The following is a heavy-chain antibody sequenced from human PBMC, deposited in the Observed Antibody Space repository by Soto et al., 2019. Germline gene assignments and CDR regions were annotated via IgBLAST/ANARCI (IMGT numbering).Heavy chain of an antibody. D-gene: IGHD4-17*01. Sequence: WASVKVSCKASGYTFTSYGISWVRQAPGQGLEWMGWISAYNGNTNYAQKLQGRVTMTTDTSTSTAYMELRSLRSDDTAVYYCARDIMRDDYGAADAFDIWGQGTMVTVSS. CDR2: ISAYNGNT. J-gene: IGHJ3*02. CDR1: GYTFTSYG. V-gene: IGHV1-18*01. CDR3: ARDIMRDDYGAADAFDI.